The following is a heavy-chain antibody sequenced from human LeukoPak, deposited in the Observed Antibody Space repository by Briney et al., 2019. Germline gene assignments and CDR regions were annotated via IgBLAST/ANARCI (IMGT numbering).Heavy chain of an antibody. V-gene: IGHV1-8*01. Sequence: GASVKVSCKASGYTFTSYDINWVRQATGQGLEWMGWMNPNSGNTGYAQKFQGRVTMTRNTSISTAYMELSSLRSEDTAVYYCARGATWSTLYYYYGMDVWGQGTTVTVSS. CDR3: ARGATWSTLYYYYGMDV. CDR2: MNPNSGNT. CDR1: GYTFTSYD. D-gene: IGHD2-2*01. J-gene: IGHJ6*02.